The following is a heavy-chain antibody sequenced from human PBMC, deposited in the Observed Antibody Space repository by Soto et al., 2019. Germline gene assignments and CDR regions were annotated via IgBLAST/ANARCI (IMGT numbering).Heavy chain of an antibody. J-gene: IGHJ4*02. D-gene: IGHD6-13*01. Sequence: ASVKVSCKASGYTFTSYYIHCVRQAPGQGLEWMGIINPSSGSTNYAQKSQGRLSMTRDTSTTTVYMELSRLTSEDTAVYYCARAQGMAAAGIDPFDSCGQGALVTVS. CDR3: ARAQGMAAAGIDPFDS. CDR1: GYTFTSYY. CDR2: INPSSGST. V-gene: IGHV1-46*03.